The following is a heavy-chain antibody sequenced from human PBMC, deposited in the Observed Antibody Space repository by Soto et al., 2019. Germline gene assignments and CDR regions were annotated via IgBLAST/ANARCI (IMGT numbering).Heavy chain of an antibody. V-gene: IGHV4-31*03. D-gene: IGHD3-22*01. Sequence: SETLSLTCSVSGGSVSSNIYYWTWIRQHPGKGPEWIGHIYYSGSTYYNPSLKSRVTISLDMSKNQFSLKLTSVSAADTAVYYCERGYDYDSGGYLFDYWGQGTLVTVYS. CDR2: IYYSGST. J-gene: IGHJ4*02. CDR1: GGSVSSNIYY. CDR3: ERGYDYDSGGYLFDY.